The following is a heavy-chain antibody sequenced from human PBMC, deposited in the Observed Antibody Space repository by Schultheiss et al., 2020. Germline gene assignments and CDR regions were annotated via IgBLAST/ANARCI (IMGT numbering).Heavy chain of an antibody. CDR2: IYYSGST. Sequence: SATLSLTCTVSGGSISSSSYYWGWIRQPPGKGLEWIGYIYYSGSTYYNPSLRGRVTISVDTSKNQFSLKLSSVTAADTAMFYCASYSGSYGAVGYWGQGTLVTGSS. D-gene: IGHD1-26*01. CDR3: ASYSGSYGAVGY. V-gene: IGHV4-39*07. CDR1: GGSISSSSYY. J-gene: IGHJ4*02.